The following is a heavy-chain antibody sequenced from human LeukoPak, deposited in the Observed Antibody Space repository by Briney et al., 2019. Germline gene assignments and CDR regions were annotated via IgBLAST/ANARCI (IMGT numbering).Heavy chain of an antibody. J-gene: IGHJ3*02. CDR2: INPNSGGT. CDR1: GYTFTGYY. Sequence: GASVKVSCKASGYTFTGYYMHWVRQAPGQGLEWMGWINPNSGGTNYAQKFQGRVTMTRDTSISTAYMELSRLRSDDTAVYYCAREVITGATGESGAFDIWGQGTMVTVSS. V-gene: IGHV1-2*02. D-gene: IGHD1-7*01. CDR3: AREVITGATGESGAFDI.